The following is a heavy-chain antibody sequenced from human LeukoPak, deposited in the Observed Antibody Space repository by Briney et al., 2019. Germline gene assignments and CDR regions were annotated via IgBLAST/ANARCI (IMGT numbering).Heavy chain of an antibody. V-gene: IGHV1-3*01. CDR2: INAVNGNT. CDR3: VRGPRAAADDY. CDR1: GYTFINYA. Sequence: GASVKVSCKASGYTFINYAINWGRQAPGQRPEWMGWINAVNGNTKYSQKLQGRVTITRDTSASTAYMELTSLTSADTAVYFCVRGPRAAADDYWGQGTLVTVSS. J-gene: IGHJ4*02. D-gene: IGHD6-13*01.